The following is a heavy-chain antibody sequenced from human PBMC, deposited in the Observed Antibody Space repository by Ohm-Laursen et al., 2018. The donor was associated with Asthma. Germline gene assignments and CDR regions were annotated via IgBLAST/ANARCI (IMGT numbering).Heavy chain of an antibody. Sequence: SSLRLSCTASGFTFSSYGMHWVRQAPGKGLEWVAVISYDGSNKYYADSVKGRFTISRDNSKNTLYLQMNSLRAEDTAVYYCAKDPLLKAVTGGFDYWGQGTLVTVSS. V-gene: IGHV3-30*18. J-gene: IGHJ4*02. CDR1: GFTFSSYG. CDR3: AKDPLLKAVTGGFDY. CDR2: ISYDGSNK. D-gene: IGHD4-17*01.